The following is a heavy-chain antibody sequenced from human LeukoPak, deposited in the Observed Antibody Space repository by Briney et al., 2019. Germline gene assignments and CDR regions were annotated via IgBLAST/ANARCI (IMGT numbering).Heavy chain of an antibody. CDR1: GFTFSTYA. CDR2: ISGSGDST. V-gene: IGHV3-23*01. Sequence: SGGSLRLSCAASGFTFSTYAVNWVRQAPGKGLEWVSTISGSGDSTYYADSVKGRFTISRDNSKDTLYLQMSSVRVDDTAVYYCARDRGRYYDSRGFYWGYYSDSWGQGILVTVST. J-gene: IGHJ4*02. CDR3: ARDRGRYYDSRGFYWGYYSDS. D-gene: IGHD3-22*01.